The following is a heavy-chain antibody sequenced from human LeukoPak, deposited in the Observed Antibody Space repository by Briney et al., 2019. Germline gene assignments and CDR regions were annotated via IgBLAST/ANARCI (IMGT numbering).Heavy chain of an antibody. J-gene: IGHJ4*02. Sequence: SETLSLTCTVSGGSISSSSYYWGWIRQPPGKGLERIGSISYSGSTYYNPSLKSRVTISVDTSKNQFSLKLSSVTAADTAVYYCARAYCGGDCYSGFDYWGQGTLVTVSS. CDR2: ISYSGST. CDR3: ARAYCGGDCYSGFDY. CDR1: GGSISSSSYY. D-gene: IGHD2-21*02. V-gene: IGHV4-39*07.